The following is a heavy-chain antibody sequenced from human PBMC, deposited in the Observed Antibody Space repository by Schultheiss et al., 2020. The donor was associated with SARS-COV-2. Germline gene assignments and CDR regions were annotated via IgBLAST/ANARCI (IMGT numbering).Heavy chain of an antibody. CDR1: GYTFTSYA. CDR3: ARVIGGTYFEY. Sequence: ASVKVSCKASGYTFTSYAMHWVRQAPGQRLEWMGWINADNGNTKYSQKFQGRVTVTGDTSANTAYMELSSLRSEDTAVYYCARVIGGTYFEYWGRGTLVTVSS. V-gene: IGHV1-3*01. J-gene: IGHJ4*01. CDR2: INADNGNT. D-gene: IGHD1-26*01.